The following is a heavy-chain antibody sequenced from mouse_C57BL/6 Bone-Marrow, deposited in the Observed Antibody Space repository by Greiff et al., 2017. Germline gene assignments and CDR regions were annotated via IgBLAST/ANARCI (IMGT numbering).Heavy chain of an antibody. CDR1: GFTFSNYW. D-gene: IGHD1-1*01. CDR2: IRLKSDNYAT. CDR3: TRTYYVGEEAMDD. V-gene: IGHV6-3*01. Sequence: EVKVEESGGGLVQPGGSMKLSCVASGFTFSNYWMNWVRQSPEKGLEWVAQIRLKSDNYATHYAESVKGRFTISRDDYKSSVYLQMNNLRAEDTGIYYCTRTYYVGEEAMDDWGQGTSVTVSS. J-gene: IGHJ4*01.